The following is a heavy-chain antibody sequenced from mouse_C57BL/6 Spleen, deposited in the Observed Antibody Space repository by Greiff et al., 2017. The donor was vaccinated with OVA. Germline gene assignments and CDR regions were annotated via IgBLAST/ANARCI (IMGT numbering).Heavy chain of an antibody. CDR1: GYTFTSYW. CDR2: IDPSDSYT. V-gene: IGHV1-69*01. CDR3: ARSGGLRSDYFDY. J-gene: IGHJ2*01. D-gene: IGHD1-1*01. Sequence: QVQLQQPGAELVMPGASVKLSCKASGYTFTSYWMHWVKQRPGQGLEWIGEIDPSDSYTNYNQKFKGKSTLTVDKSSSTAYMQLSSLTSEDSAVYYCARSGGLRSDYFDYGGQGTTLTVSS.